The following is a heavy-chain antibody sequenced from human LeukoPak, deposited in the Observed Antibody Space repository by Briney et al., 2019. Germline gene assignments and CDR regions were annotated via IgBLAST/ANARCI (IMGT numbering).Heavy chain of an antibody. CDR1: GYTFTSYG. CDR3: ARGGPDYYDSSGYYVVGAFDI. CDR2: ISAYNGNT. J-gene: IGHJ3*02. Sequence: GASVKVSCKASGYTFTSYGISWVRQAPGQGLEWMGWISAYNGNTNYAQKLQGRVTMTTDTSTSTAYMELRSPRSDDTAVYYCARGGPDYYDSSGYYVVGAFDIWGQGTMVTVSS. V-gene: IGHV1-18*01. D-gene: IGHD3-22*01.